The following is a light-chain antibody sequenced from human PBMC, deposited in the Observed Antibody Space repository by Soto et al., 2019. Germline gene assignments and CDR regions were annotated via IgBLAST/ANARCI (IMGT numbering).Light chain of an antibody. J-gene: IGKJ4*01. CDR1: ETVTGKY. Sequence: EIVLTQSPGTLSLSPGDRATLSCRASETVTGKYLAWYQQKPGQAPRLLIYGASSRATGIPDRFSGSGSGTDFTLTISRLEPEDFAVYYCQQYGSSPATFGGGTKVDIK. CDR2: GAS. V-gene: IGKV3-20*01. CDR3: QQYGSSPAT.